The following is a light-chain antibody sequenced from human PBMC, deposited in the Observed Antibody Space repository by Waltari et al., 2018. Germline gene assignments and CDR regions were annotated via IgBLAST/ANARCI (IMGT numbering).Light chain of an antibody. Sequence: DIQMTQSPSSLSASIGDRVTITCRASQSISNYLNWYQQKPGKAPKLLIYAASSLQSGVPSRFSATGSGTDFTLTISSLQPEDFATYYCRQSSRTPRTFGQGTKVEIK. CDR3: RQSSRTPRT. CDR1: QSISNY. CDR2: AAS. V-gene: IGKV1-39*01. J-gene: IGKJ1*01.